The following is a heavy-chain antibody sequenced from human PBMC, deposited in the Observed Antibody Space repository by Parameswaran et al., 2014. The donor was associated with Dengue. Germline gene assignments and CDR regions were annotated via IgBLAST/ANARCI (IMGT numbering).Heavy chain of an antibody. Sequence: VRQAPGKGLEWIGSIYYSGSTYYNPSLKSRVTISVDTSKNQFSLKLSSVTAADTAVYYCARGPGYYYDSSGYYYVPGNDEPRYNWFDPWGQGTLVTVSS. CDR3: ARGPGYYYDSSGYYYVPGNDEPRYNWFDP. J-gene: IGHJ5*02. D-gene: IGHD3-22*01. V-gene: IGHV4-39*07. CDR2: IYYSGST.